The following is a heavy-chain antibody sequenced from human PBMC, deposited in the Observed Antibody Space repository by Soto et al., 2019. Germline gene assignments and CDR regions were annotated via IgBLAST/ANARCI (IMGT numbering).Heavy chain of an antibody. CDR3: AREIGNYPPYYYGMDV. D-gene: IGHD1-7*01. CDR1: GGSISSGDYY. CDR2: IYYSGST. V-gene: IGHV4-30-4*01. J-gene: IGHJ6*02. Sequence: LSLTCTVSGGSISSGDYYWSWIRQPPGKGLEWIGYIYYSGSTYYNPSLKSRVTISVDTSKNQFSLKLSSVTAADTAVYYCAREIGNYPPYYYGMDVWGQGTTVTVSS.